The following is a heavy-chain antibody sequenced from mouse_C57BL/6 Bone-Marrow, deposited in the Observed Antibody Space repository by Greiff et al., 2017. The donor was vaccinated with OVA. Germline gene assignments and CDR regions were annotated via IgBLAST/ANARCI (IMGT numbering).Heavy chain of an antibody. J-gene: IGHJ4*01. V-gene: IGHV2-5*01. CDR2: IWRGGST. CDR1: GFSLTSYG. CDR3: AKMEEYYYAMDY. Sequence: VQLQESGPGLVQPSQSLSITCTVSGFSLTSYGVHWVRQSPGKGLEWLGVIWRGGSTDYNAAFMSRLSITKDNSKSQVFFKMNSLQADDTAIYYCAKMEEYYYAMDYWGQGTSVTVSS.